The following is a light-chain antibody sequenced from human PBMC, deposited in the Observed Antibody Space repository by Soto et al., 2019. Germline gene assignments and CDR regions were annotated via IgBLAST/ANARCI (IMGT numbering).Light chain of an antibody. J-gene: IGKJ1*01. Sequence: EIVMTQSPATLSVSPGERATLSCRASQSVSSNLVWYQQKPGQAPRLLIYGASTRATGIPARFSGSGSGTEFTLTISSLLSEDFAVYYCQQYNNWPRTFGQGTKVEIK. CDR1: QSVSSN. V-gene: IGKV3-15*01. CDR3: QQYNNWPRT. CDR2: GAS.